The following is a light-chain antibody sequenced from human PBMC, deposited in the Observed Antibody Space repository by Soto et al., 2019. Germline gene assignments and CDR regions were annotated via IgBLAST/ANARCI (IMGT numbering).Light chain of an antibody. CDR1: KSIGSF. CDR3: QQSYSTPWT. V-gene: IGKV1-39*01. Sequence: DVQMTQSPSSLSASVGDRVTITCRASKSIGSFLNWYQKKPGKAPKLLMYAAYNLQSGVPSRFSGSGSGTGFTLTISSLQPEDFATYYCQQSYSTPWTFGQGTKVDIK. CDR2: AAY. J-gene: IGKJ1*01.